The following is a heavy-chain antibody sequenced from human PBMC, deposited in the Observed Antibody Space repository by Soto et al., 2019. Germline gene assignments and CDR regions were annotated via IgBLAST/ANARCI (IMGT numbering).Heavy chain of an antibody. CDR3: VRDADETAIVPAPWLV. D-gene: IGHD2-21*02. Sequence: SETLSLTCAVSGGSISSSHWWGWVRQAPGKGLEWIGEIYHSGSTKYNPSLKSRITMSVDKSKNQFSVNLSSVTAADTAVYYCVRDADETAIVPAPWLVWGRGTMVTVSS. CDR2: IYHSGST. J-gene: IGHJ6*02. V-gene: IGHV4-4*02. CDR1: GGSISSSHW.